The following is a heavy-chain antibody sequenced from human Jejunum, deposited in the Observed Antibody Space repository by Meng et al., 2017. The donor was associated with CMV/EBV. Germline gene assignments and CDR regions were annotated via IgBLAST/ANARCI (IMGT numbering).Heavy chain of an antibody. CDR1: GVSSNIYY. D-gene: IGHD2-21*01. Sequence: VSGVSSNIYYWSWLRQPPGKGLEWIGFMSYSGSTNYHPSLKSRVTISVDTSKTQFSLKLSSVTAADTAVYYCARDSTAIVVDGADYWGQGTLVTVSS. CDR3: ARDSTAIVVDGADY. J-gene: IGHJ4*02. V-gene: IGHV4-59*01. CDR2: MSYSGST.